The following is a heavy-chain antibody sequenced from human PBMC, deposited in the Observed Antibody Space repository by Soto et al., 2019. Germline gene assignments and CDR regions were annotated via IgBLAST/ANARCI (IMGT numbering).Heavy chain of an antibody. J-gene: IGHJ4*02. CDR3: ARAPVDTAMKRNWFYFDY. V-gene: IGHV1-69*01. CDR2: IIPIFGTA. CDR1: GGTFTSYA. Sequence: RLVQSGAEVKKPGSSGKVSCKASGGTFTSYAISWLRQAPGQGLEWMGGIIPIFGTANYAQKFQGRVTITADESTSTAYMELSSLRSEDTAVYYCARAPVDTAMKRNWFYFDYWGQGTLVTVSS. D-gene: IGHD5-18*01.